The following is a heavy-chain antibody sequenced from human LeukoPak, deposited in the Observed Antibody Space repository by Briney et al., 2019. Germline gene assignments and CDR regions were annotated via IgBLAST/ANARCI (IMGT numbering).Heavy chain of an antibody. CDR1: GLTLRKYG. CDR3: AKSEAYDFDWLLYFDY. V-gene: IGHV3-23*01. D-gene: IGHD3-9*01. CDR2: ISGSGGST. Sequence: PGGSLRLSCAVSGLTLRKYGMSWVPQPPGKGLEWGSAISGSGGSTSYAHPVKGRLTISRNNSKNTLYLQMNSLRAEDTAVYYCAKSEAYDFDWLLYFDYWGQGTLVTVSS. J-gene: IGHJ4*02.